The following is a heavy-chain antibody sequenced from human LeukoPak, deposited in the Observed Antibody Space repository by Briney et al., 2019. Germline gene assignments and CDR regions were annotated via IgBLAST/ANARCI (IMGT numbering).Heavy chain of an antibody. D-gene: IGHD3-22*01. CDR3: ARVYYDSSGFYWYFDL. CDR2: IIPIFGTA. Sequence: SVKVSCKASGGTFSSYAISWVRQAPGQGLEWMGGIIPIFGTANYAQKFQGRVTITTDESTSTAYMELSSLRSEDTAVYYCARVYYDSSGFYWYFDLWGRGTLVTVSS. V-gene: IGHV1-69*05. CDR1: GGTFSSYA. J-gene: IGHJ2*01.